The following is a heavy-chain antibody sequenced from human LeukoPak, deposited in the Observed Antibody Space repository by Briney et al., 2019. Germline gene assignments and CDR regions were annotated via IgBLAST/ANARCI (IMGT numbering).Heavy chain of an antibody. J-gene: IGHJ5*02. CDR3: ARHPRLALINWFDP. CDR1: GVSFSGNY. CDR2: INHSGST. V-gene: IGHV4-34*01. Sequence: SETLSLTCAVYGVSFSGNYWSWIRQPPGKGLEWIGEINHSGSTNYNPSLKSRVTISVDTSKNQFSLKLSSVTAADTAVYYCARHPRLALINWFDPWGQGTLVTVSS. D-gene: IGHD3-22*01.